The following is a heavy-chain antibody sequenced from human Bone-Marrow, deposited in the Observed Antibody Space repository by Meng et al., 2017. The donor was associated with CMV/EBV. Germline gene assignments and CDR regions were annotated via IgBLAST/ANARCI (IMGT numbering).Heavy chain of an antibody. Sequence: GGSLRLSCAASGFTFSSYAMHWVRQAPGKGLEWVAVISYDGSNKYYADSVKGRFTISRDNSKNTLYLQMNSLKTEDTAIYYCATDRPEVLAQIDFWGQGTLVTVSS. CDR2: ISYDGSNK. CDR1: GFTFSSYA. J-gene: IGHJ4*02. CDR3: ATDRPEVLAQIDF. V-gene: IGHV3-30*04. D-gene: IGHD3-3*02.